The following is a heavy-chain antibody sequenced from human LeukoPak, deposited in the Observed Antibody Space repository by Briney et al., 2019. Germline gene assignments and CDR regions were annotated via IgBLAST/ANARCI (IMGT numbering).Heavy chain of an antibody. CDR2: MNPNSGNT. D-gene: IGHD2-21*02. CDR1: GYTFSDYG. J-gene: IGHJ6*03. V-gene: IGHV1-8*03. Sequence: ASVKVSCKASGYTFSDYGISWVRQATGQGLEWMGWMNPNSGNTGYAQKFQGRVTITRNTSISTAYMELSSLRSEDTAVYYCARTASDQYYYMDVWGKGTTVTVSS. CDR3: ARTASDQYYYMDV.